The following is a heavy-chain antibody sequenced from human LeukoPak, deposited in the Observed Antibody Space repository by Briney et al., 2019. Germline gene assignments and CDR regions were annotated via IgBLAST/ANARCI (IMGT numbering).Heavy chain of an antibody. CDR1: GYTFTGYY. D-gene: IGHD6-19*01. CDR3: ASPNSGYSSGWYGY. Sequence: EASVKVSCKASGYTFTGYYMHWVRQAPGQGLEWMGWINPNSGGTNYAQKFQGRVTMTRDTSISTAYMELSRLRSDDTAVYYCASPNSGYSSGWYGYWGQGTLVTVSS. V-gene: IGHV1-2*02. J-gene: IGHJ4*02. CDR2: INPNSGGT.